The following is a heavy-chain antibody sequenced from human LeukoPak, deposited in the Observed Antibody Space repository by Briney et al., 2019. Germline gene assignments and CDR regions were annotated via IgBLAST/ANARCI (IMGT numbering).Heavy chain of an antibody. CDR3: ARCSAFDSSVCGDY. V-gene: IGHV1-46*01. Sequence: ASVKVSCKASGYTFTGYYMHWVRQAPGQGLEWMGIINPSGGSTSYAQKLQGRVTMTTDTSTSTAYMELRSLRSDDTAVYYCARCSAFDSSVCGDYWGQGTLVTVSS. J-gene: IGHJ4*02. CDR1: GYTFTGYY. D-gene: IGHD3-22*01. CDR2: INPSGGST.